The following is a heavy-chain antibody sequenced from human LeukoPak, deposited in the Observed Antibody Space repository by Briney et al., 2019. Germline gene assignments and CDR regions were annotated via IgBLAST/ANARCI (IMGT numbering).Heavy chain of an antibody. J-gene: IGHJ4*02. CDR1: GYTFTSYI. CDR2: INAGNGDT. CDR3: ARADYFDSSGFASLSY. V-gene: IGHV1-3*03. D-gene: IGHD3-22*01. Sequence: ASVKVSCKASGYTFTSYIMHWVRQAPGQRLEWMGWINAGNGDTKYSQDFQGRVTLTRDTSASTAYMEVSSLRSEDMAVYYCARADYFDSSGFASLSYWGQGTLVTVSS.